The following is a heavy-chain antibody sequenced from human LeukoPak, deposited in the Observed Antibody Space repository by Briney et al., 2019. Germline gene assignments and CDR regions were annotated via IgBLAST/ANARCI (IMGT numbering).Heavy chain of an antibody. CDR2: IRYDGSNK. V-gene: IGHV3-30*02. J-gene: IGHJ5*02. CDR1: GFTFSSYG. D-gene: IGHD6-6*01. CDR3: AKDFWSWGGPGGIAARPFQFDP. Sequence: VGSLRLSCAAFGFTFSSYGMHWVRQAPGKGLEWVAFIRYDGSNKYYADSVKGRFTISRDNSKNTLYLQMNSLRAEDTAVYYCAKDFWSWGGPGGIAARPFQFDPWGQGTLVTVSS.